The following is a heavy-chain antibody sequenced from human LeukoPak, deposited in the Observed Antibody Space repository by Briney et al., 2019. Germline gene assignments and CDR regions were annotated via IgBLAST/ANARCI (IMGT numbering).Heavy chain of an antibody. CDR2: IIPIFGTA. D-gene: IGHD2-21*02. Sequence: ASVKVSCKASEGTFSSYAISWVRQAPGQGLEWMGGIIPIFGTANYAQKFQGRVTITTDESTSTAYMELSSLRSEDTAVYYCAIVVVTATNPYYYYYYYMDVWGKGTTVTVSS. CDR3: AIVVVTATNPYYYYYYYMDV. J-gene: IGHJ6*03. V-gene: IGHV1-69*05. CDR1: EGTFSSYA.